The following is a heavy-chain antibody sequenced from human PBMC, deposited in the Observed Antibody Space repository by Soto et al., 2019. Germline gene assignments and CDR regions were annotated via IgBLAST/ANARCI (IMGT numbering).Heavy chain of an antibody. CDR2: IIPIFGTA. Sequence: GASVKVTCKASGGTFSSYAISWARQAPGQELEWMGGIIPIFGTANYAQKFQGRVTITADESTSTAYMELSSLRSEDTAVYYCASTPITRALSHYYGMDVWGQGTTVTVSS. CDR3: ASTPITRALSHYYGMDV. D-gene: IGHD3-16*01. J-gene: IGHJ6*02. CDR1: GGTFSSYA. V-gene: IGHV1-69*13.